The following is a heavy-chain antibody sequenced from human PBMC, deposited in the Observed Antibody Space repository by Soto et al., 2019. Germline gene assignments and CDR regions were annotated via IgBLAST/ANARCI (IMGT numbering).Heavy chain of an antibody. CDR3: ARVVFGSFDY. CDR2: ISYDGSNK. J-gene: IGHJ4*02. V-gene: IGHV3-30-3*01. CDR1: EFTFSSYA. Sequence: PGGSLRLSCAASEFTFSSYAMHWVRQAPGKGLEWVAVISYDGSNKYYADSVKGRFTISRDNSKNTLYLQMNSLRAEDTAVYYCARVVFGSFDYWGQGTLVTVSA. D-gene: IGHD3-3*01.